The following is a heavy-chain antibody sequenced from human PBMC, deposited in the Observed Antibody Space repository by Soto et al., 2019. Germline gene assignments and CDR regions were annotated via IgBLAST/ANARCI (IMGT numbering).Heavy chain of an antibody. CDR1: GGSISSSSYY. Sequence: SETLSLTCSVSGGSISSSSYYWGWIRQPPGKGLEWIGSIYYSGSTNYNSSLKSRVTISIDTSKNQFSLKLKSVTAADTAVYYCARWPQENWFDPWGQGTLVTVSS. J-gene: IGHJ5*02. D-gene: IGHD5-12*01. CDR3: ARWPQENWFDP. CDR2: IYYSGST. V-gene: IGHV4-39*01.